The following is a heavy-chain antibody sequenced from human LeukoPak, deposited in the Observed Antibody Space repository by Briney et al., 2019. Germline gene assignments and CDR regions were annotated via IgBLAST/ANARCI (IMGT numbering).Heavy chain of an antibody. J-gene: IGHJ4*02. D-gene: IGHD5-12*01. CDR3: ARDSGSPKYYFDY. Sequence: GGSLRLSCAASGFTFSSYEMNWVRQAPGKGLEWVSSISSSSSYIYYADSVKGRFTISRDNAKNSLYLQMNSLRAEDTAVYYCARDSGSPKYYFDYWGQGTLVTVSS. CDR1: GFTFSSYE. V-gene: IGHV3-21*01. CDR2: ISSSSSYI.